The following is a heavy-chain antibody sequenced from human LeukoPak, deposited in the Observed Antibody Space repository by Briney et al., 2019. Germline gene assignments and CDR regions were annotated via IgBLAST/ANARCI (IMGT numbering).Heavy chain of an antibody. CDR1: GDSFTSYW. D-gene: IGHD2-2*01. CDR2: IYPGDSDT. V-gene: IGHV5-51*01. J-gene: IGHJ4*02. CDR3: ARGDCSSTSCYPGEFDY. Sequence: GESLKISCKGSGDSFTSYWIGWVRQMPGKGLEWMGIIYPGDSDTRYSPSFQGQVTISADKSISTAYLQWSSLKASDTAMYYCARGDCSSTSCYPGEFDYWGQGTLVTVSS.